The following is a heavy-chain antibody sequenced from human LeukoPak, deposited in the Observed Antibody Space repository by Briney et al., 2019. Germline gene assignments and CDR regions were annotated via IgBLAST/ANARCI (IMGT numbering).Heavy chain of an antibody. CDR2: INPNSGGT. D-gene: IGHD5-18*01. V-gene: IGHV1-2*02. Sequence: ASVKVSCKASGYTFTGYYMHWVRQAPGQGLEWMGWINPNSGGTNYAQKFQGRVTMTRDTSISTAYMELSRLRSDDTAVYYCARVEPSYGHSYYYYYYMDVWGKGTTVTVSS. CDR3: ARVEPSYGHSYYYYYYMDV. CDR1: GYTFTGYY. J-gene: IGHJ6*03.